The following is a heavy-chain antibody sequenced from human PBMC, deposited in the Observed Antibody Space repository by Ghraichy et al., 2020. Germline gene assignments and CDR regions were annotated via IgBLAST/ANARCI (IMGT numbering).Heavy chain of an antibody. D-gene: IGHD3-16*02. Sequence: SETLSLTCTVSGGSISSDGYYWSWIRQHPGKGLEWIGYIYHSGTTYYNPSLKSRVTISVDTSKSQFSLKLSSVTAADTAVYYCARSLESAFGGIIVIPQHPFYFDPWGQGTLVTVSS. CDR3: ARSLESAFGGIIVIPQHPFYFDP. CDR1: GGSISSDGYY. J-gene: IGHJ4*02. V-gene: IGHV4-31*02. CDR2: IYHSGTT.